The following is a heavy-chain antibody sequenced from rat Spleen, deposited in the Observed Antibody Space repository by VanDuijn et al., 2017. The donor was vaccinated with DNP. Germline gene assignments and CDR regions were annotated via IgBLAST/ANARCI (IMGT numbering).Heavy chain of an antibody. V-gene: IGHV5-31*01. D-gene: IGHD3-7*01. CDR3: TRGGKWGGDF. Sequence: EVQLVESGGGLVQPGRSLILSCVASGFTFDNYWMTWIRQAPGKGLEWVASITNSGGSTYYLDSVKGRFTISRDNVKSTLYLQMNSLRSEDTATYYCTRGGKWGGDFWGQGVMVTVSS. CDR1: GFTFDNYW. CDR2: ITNSGGST. J-gene: IGHJ2*01.